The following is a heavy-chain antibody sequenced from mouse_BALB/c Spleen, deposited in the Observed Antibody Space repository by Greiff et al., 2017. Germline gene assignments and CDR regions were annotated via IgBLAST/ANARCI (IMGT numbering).Heavy chain of an antibody. CDR3: AKKAVLYYGNYDAMDY. Sequence: VKLMESGAELVRPGSSVKISCKASGYAFSSYWMNWVKQRPGQGLEWIGQIYPGDGDTNYNGKFKGKATLTADKSSSTAYMQLSSLTSEDSAVYFCAKKAVLYYGNYDAMDYWGQGTSVTVSS. CDR2: IYPGDGDT. J-gene: IGHJ4*01. V-gene: IGHV1-80*01. D-gene: IGHD2-1*01. CDR1: GYAFSSYW.